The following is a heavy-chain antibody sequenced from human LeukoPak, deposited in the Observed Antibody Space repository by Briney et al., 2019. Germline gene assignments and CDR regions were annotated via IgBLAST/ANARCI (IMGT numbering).Heavy chain of an antibody. V-gene: IGHV1-58*02. D-gene: IGHD3-9*01. Sequence: ASVKVSCKASGFTFTSSAMQWVRQARGQRLEWIGWIVVGSGNTNYAQKFQERVTITRDMSTSTAYMELSSLRSEDTAVYYCAAAHLTHFDWFLNNWFDPWGQGTLVTVSS. CDR3: AAAHLTHFDWFLNNWFDP. J-gene: IGHJ5*02. CDR2: IVVGSGNT. CDR1: GFTFTSSA.